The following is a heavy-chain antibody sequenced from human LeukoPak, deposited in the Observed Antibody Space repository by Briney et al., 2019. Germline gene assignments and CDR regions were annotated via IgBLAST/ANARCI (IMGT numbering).Heavy chain of an antibody. CDR3: VKTLALYDYVWGSHRPRDGFDV. Sequence: GGSLRLSCAASGFTFRNYGVHWVRQAPGKGVEWVAFIRYDGSNKFYADSVKGRFTISRDNPRTTLYLQMSRLRVEDMAVHYCVKTLALYDYVWGSHRPRDGFDVWGQGTMVSVS. J-gene: IGHJ3*01. CDR2: IRYDGSNK. D-gene: IGHD3-16*02. V-gene: IGHV3-30*02. CDR1: GFTFRNYG.